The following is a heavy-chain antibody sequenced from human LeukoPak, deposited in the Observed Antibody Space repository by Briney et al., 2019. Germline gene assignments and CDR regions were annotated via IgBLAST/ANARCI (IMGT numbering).Heavy chain of an antibody. J-gene: IGHJ4*02. V-gene: IGHV1-2*04. D-gene: IGHD6-19*01. CDR3: ARDRIAVAGMRYFDY. CDR2: INPNSGGT. CDR1: GYTFTGYY. Sequence: ASVKVSCKASGYTFTGYYMRWVRQAPGQGLEWMGWINPNSGGTNYAQKFQGWVTMTRDTSISTAYMELSRLRSDDTAVYYCARDRIAVAGMRYFDYWGQGTLVTVSS.